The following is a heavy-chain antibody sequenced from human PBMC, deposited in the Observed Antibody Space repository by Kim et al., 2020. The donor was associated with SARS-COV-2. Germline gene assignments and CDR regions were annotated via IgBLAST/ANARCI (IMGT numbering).Heavy chain of an antibody. CDR1: GFSFSYTW. CDR2: IKSKTDDGTV. Sequence: GGSLRLSCTASGFSFSYTWMSWVRQAPGKGLEWVGRIKSKTDDGTVAYAAPVRGRFTISRDDSENTLYLQMTSLKIEDTAVYRCTTYRNGYHVVWGQGNL. J-gene: IGHJ4*02. CDR3: TTYRNGYHVV. D-gene: IGHD3-22*01. V-gene: IGHV3-15*01.